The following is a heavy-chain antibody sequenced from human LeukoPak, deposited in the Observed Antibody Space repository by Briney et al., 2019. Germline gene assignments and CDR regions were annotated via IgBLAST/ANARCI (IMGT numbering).Heavy chain of an antibody. V-gene: IGHV3-21*04. Sequence: GGSLRLSCAASGFTFSSYEMNWVRQAPGKGLEWVSSISSSSSYIYYADSVKGRFTISRDNAKNSLYLQMNSLRAEDTAVYYCAIKDGSWENWFDPWGQGTLVTVSS. CDR3: AIKDGSWENWFDP. D-gene: IGHD1-14*01. CDR2: ISSSSSYI. CDR1: GFTFSSYE. J-gene: IGHJ5*02.